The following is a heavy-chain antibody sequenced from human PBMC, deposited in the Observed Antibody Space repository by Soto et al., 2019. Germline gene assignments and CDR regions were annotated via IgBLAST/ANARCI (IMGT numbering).Heavy chain of an antibody. CDR2: ISAYNRNT. D-gene: IGHD3-3*01. J-gene: IGHJ6*02. CDR3: ARDGNSDFWSGYWSHLGYSGMDV. Sequence: VKVTSNATCYPFTSYGISWVRQASGQGVECMGWISAYNRNTNYQQKLQGRVTMTTDTSTSTAYMELRSLRSDDTAVYYCARDGNSDFWSGYWSHLGYSGMDVSGQGTTVTV. V-gene: IGHV1-18*01. CDR1: CYPFTSYG.